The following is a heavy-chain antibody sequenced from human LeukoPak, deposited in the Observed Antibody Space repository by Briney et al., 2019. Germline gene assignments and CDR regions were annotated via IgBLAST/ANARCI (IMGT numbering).Heavy chain of an antibody. CDR3: ARDRYGSGWFAGMDV. D-gene: IGHD6-19*01. CDR1: GFTVSSNY. J-gene: IGHJ6*02. V-gene: IGHV3-53*04. Sequence: PGGSLRLSCAASGFTVSSNYMSWVRQAPGKGLEWVSVIYSGGSTYYADSVKGRLTISRHNSKNTLYLQMNSLRAEDTAVYYCARDRYGSGWFAGMDVWGQGTTVIVSS. CDR2: IYSGGST.